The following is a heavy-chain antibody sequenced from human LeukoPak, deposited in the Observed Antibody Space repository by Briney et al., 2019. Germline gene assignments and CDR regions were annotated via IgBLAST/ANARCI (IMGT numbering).Heavy chain of an antibody. J-gene: IGHJ6*02. CDR3: ALIGDTAMDV. CDR2: AYDTGDT. D-gene: IGHD5-18*01. CDR1: GTSITRTY. V-gene: IGHV4-59*08. Sequence: SETLSLTCTVSGTSITRTYWSWIRQPPGRGLESVGYAYDTGDTNYNPSLKSRVTMSLDTSKNQFSLTLSSVTAADTAVYYCALIGDTAMDVWGQGTTVTVSS.